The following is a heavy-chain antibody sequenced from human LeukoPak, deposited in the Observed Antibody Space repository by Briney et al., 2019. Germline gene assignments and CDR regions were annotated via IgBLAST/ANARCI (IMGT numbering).Heavy chain of an antibody. Sequence: SETLSLTCTVSGGSISSYYWSWIRQPPGKGLEWIGYIYYSGSTNYNPSLKSRVTISVDTSKNQFSLKLSSVTAADTAVYYCARTNYDGNWFDPWGQGTLVTVSS. D-gene: IGHD3-10*01. CDR2: IYYSGST. CDR3: ARTNYDGNWFDP. V-gene: IGHV4-59*01. CDR1: GGSISSYY. J-gene: IGHJ5*02.